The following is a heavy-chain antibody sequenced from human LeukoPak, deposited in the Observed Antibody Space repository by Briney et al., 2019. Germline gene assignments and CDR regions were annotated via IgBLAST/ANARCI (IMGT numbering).Heavy chain of an antibody. CDR1: GYSFTSYW. CDR3: ARRWARGEDYYYGMDV. D-gene: IGHD2-15*01. Sequence: PGESLKISCKGSGYSFTSYWISWVRQMPGKGLEWMGRIDPSDSYTNYSPSFQGHVTISADKSISTAYLQWSSLKASDTAMYYCARRWARGEDYYYGMDVWGKGTTVTVSS. J-gene: IGHJ6*04. CDR2: IDPSDSYT. V-gene: IGHV5-10-1*01.